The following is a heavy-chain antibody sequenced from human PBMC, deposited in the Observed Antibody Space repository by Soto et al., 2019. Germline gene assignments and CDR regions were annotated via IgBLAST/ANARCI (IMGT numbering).Heavy chain of an antibody. V-gene: IGHV1-69*13. CDR2: IIPIFGTA. CDR3: ARAEDIVLVPAAKNWFDP. CDR1: GGTFSSYA. J-gene: IGHJ5*02. D-gene: IGHD2-2*01. Sequence: SVKVSCKASGGTFSSYAISWVRQAPGQGLEWMGGIIPIFGTANYAQKFQGRVTITADESTSTAYMELSSLRSEDTAVYYCARAEDIVLVPAAKNWFDPWGQGTLVTVSS.